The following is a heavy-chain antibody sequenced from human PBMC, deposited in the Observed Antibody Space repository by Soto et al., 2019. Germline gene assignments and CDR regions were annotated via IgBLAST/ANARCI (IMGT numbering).Heavy chain of an antibody. J-gene: IGHJ4*02. Sequence: GASVKVSCKASGYTFTSYGISWVRQAPGQGLEWMGWISAYNGNTNYAQKLQGRVTMTTDTSTSTAYMELRSLRSDDTAVYYCARNYLPGIAAAGTADYWGQGTLVTVSS. CDR1: GYTFTSYG. D-gene: IGHD6-13*01. V-gene: IGHV1-18*01. CDR2: ISAYNGNT. CDR3: ARNYLPGIAAAGTADY.